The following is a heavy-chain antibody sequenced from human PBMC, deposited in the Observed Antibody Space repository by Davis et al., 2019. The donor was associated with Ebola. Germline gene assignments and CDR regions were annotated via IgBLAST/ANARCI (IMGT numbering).Heavy chain of an antibody. J-gene: IGHJ6*02. V-gene: IGHV3-23*01. D-gene: IGHD3-3*01. Sequence: GESLKISCAASGFTFSSYGMSWVRQAPGKGLEWVSAISGTGGSTNYADSVKGRFTISRDNSKNTLYLQMNSLRAEDTALYYCARAGSGAIHYYYGMDVWGQGTTVTVSS. CDR1: GFTFSSYG. CDR2: ISGTGGST. CDR3: ARAGSGAIHYYYGMDV.